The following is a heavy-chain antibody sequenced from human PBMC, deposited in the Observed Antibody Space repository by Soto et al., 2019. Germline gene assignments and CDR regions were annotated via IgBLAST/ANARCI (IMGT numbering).Heavy chain of an antibody. CDR3: GRDAYYYDSSGYYLVY. V-gene: IGHV1-46*03. CDR1: GYTFTSYY. Sequence: ASVKVSCKASGYTFTSYYMHWVRQAPGQGLEWMGIINPSGGSTTYAQKFQGRVTMTRDTPTSTVYMELSSLRSEDTAVYYCGRDAYYYDSSGYYLVYWGQGTLVTVSS. J-gene: IGHJ4*02. CDR2: INPSGGST. D-gene: IGHD3-22*01.